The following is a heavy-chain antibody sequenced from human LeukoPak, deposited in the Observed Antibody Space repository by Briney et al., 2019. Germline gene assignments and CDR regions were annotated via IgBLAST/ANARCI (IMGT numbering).Heavy chain of an antibody. J-gene: IGHJ6*04. CDR2: IKPDGSEK. Sequence: GGSLRLSCAASGLIFSKYWMTWVRQAPGKGLEWVASIKPDGSEKYYLDSVKGRFTISRDNARDPLYLQMNSLRAEDTAVYYCAELGITMIGGVWGKGTTVTISS. D-gene: IGHD3-10*02. V-gene: IGHV3-7*01. CDR1: GLIFSKYW. CDR3: AELGITMIGGV.